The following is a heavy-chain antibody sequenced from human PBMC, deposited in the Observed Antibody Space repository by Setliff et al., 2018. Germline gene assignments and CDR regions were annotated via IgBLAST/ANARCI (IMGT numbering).Heavy chain of an antibody. Sequence: PSETLSLTCTVSGASLSSGTYYWGWIRQPPGKGLEWIGRIYERGDTYYNASLTGRLTISVDTSKNQFSLMRTSVTAADTAIYYCAGRPQNTPRGPCDYWGQGTLVTVSS. CDR1: GASLSSGTYY. CDR3: AGRPQNTPRGPCDY. V-gene: IGHV4-39*07. CDR2: IYERGDT. D-gene: IGHD5-18*01. J-gene: IGHJ4*02.